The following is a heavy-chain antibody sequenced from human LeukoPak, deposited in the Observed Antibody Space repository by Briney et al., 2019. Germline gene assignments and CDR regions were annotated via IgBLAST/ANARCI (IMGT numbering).Heavy chain of an antibody. J-gene: IGHJ1*01. CDR1: GFTFSSYA. Sequence: PGGSLRLSCEASGFTFSSYAMSWVPQAPGKGLEWVSAISGSGTSTYYADSVKGRFTISRDNSKNTLYLQMNSLRAEDTAVYYCAKALAYYDSNSFQHWGQGTLVTVSS. V-gene: IGHV3-23*01. CDR2: ISGSGTST. D-gene: IGHD3-22*01. CDR3: AKALAYYDSNSFQH.